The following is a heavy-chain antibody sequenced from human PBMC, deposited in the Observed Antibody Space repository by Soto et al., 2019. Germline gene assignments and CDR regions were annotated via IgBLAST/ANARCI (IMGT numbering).Heavy chain of an antibody. CDR3: ARSRPVATIRAFDI. D-gene: IGHD5-12*01. CDR1: GGSVSSGNYY. V-gene: IGHV4-61*03. CDR2: MSHRGGT. J-gene: IGHJ3*02. Sequence: SETLSLTCAVYGGSVSSGNYYWSWIRQPPGKGLEWIGEMSHRGGTHFNPSLKSRVTISVDTSKNHFSLKMSSVTAADTALYYCARSRPVATIRAFDIWGQGTMVTVSS.